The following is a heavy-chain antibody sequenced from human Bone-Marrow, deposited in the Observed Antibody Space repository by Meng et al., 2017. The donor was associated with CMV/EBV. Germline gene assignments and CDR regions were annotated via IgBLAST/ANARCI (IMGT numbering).Heavy chain of an antibody. CDR3: ARSMYSSSLVYGMDV. D-gene: IGHD6-6*01. V-gene: IGHV3-21*04. Sequence: GESLKTSCAASGFTFNSYSMNWVRQAPGKGLEWVSSISSSSSYIYYADSVKGRFTISRDNAKNSLYLQMNRLRAEDTAMYYCARSMYSSSLVYGMDVWGQGTTVTVSS. CDR2: ISSSSSYI. CDR1: GFTFNSYS. J-gene: IGHJ6*02.